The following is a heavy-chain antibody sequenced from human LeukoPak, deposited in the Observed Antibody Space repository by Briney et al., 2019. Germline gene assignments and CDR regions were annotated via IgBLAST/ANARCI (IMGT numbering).Heavy chain of an antibody. CDR1: GGSISRYY. V-gene: IGHV4-4*07. Sequence: SETLSLTCTVSGGSISRYYWSWIRLPAGKGLEWIGRIYTSGKTNYNPSLKSRVTMSVDTSKNQFSLNLSSMTAADTAVYYCARDASGYYDSGTYYNVYMDVWGKGTTVTISS. D-gene: IGHD3-10*01. CDR3: ARDASGYYDSGTYYNVYMDV. J-gene: IGHJ6*03. CDR2: IYTSGKT.